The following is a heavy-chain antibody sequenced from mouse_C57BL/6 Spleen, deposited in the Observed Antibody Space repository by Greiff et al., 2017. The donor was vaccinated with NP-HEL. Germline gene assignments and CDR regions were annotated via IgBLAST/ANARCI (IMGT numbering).Heavy chain of an antibody. CDR2: INPSSGYT. V-gene: IGHV1-7*01. CDR1: GYTFTSYW. CDR3: ARSDGYYDFDY. J-gene: IGHJ2*01. D-gene: IGHD2-3*01. Sequence: QVQLQQSGAELAKPGASVKLSCKASGYTFTSYWMHWVKQRPGQGLEWIGYINPSSGYTKYNQKFKDKATLIADKSSSTAYMQLSSLTYEDSAVYYCARSDGYYDFDYWGQGTTLTVSS.